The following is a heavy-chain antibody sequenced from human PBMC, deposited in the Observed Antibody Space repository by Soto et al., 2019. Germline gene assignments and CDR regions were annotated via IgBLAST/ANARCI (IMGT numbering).Heavy chain of an antibody. D-gene: IGHD4-17*01. V-gene: IGHV2-5*02. CDR2: INWDDDK. J-gene: IGHJ5*02. Sequence: QITLKESGPSLVKPTQTLTLTCTFSGFSLTTSGVGVGWIRQPPGKALEWIALINWDDDKRYNLALKSRRTIPKDTSKNQVVLTMTNMDPADTATYFCAHRTTTVTCWFDPWGQGSLVTVSS. CDR3: AHRTTTVTCWFDP. CDR1: GFSLTTSGVG.